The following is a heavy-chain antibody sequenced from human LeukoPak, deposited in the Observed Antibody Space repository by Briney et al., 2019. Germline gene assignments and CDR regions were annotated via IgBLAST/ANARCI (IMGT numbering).Heavy chain of an antibody. CDR1: GFTFSSYG. D-gene: IGHD6-13*01. CDR2: ISYDGSNK. Sequence: GGCLRLSCAASGFTFSSYGMHWVRQAPGKGLEWVAVISYDGSNKYYADSVKGRFTISRDNSKNTLYLQMNSLRAEDTAVYYCAKGDGIAAAGYAYWGQGTLVTVSS. CDR3: AKGDGIAAAGYAY. V-gene: IGHV3-30*18. J-gene: IGHJ4*02.